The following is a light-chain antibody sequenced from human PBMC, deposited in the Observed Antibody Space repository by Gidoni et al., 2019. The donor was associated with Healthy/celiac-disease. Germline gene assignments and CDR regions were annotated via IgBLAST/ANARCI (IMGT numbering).Light chain of an antibody. CDR2: AAS. Sequence: DIQMTQSPSSLSASVGDRVTITCRASQSIRSYLNWYQQKPGKAPKLLIYAASSLQSGVPSRFSGSGSGTDFTLTISSLQPEDFATYYCQQSYSTLIFTFGPXTKVDIK. V-gene: IGKV1-39*01. CDR1: QSIRSY. J-gene: IGKJ3*01. CDR3: QQSYSTLIFT.